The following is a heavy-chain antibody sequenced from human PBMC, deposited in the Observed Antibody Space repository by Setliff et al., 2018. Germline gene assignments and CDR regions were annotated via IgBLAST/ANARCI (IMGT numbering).Heavy chain of an antibody. J-gene: IGHJ6*02. V-gene: IGHV4-61*02. D-gene: IGHD3-10*01. CDR1: GGSISSGTYY. CDR3: AREGEIWFGESLPWGMDV. CDR2: IYTSGST. Sequence: PSETLSLTCTVSGGSISSGTYYWSWIRQPAGKGLEWIGRIYTSGSTNYNPSLKSRVTISVDTSKNQFSLKLSSVTAADTAVYYCAREGEIWFGESLPWGMDVWGQGTTVTVSS.